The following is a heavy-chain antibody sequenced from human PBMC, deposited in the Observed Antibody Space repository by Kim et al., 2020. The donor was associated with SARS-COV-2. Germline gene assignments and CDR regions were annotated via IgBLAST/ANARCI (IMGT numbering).Heavy chain of an antibody. CDR2: ISYDGSIK. CDR1: GFTFNNYA. CDR3: AKSMAFFWFGKGLSTFDV. J-gene: IGHJ3*01. D-gene: IGHD3-10*01. Sequence: GGSLRLSCGASGFTFNNYAMHWVRQAPGKGLEWVAVISYDGSIKYYADSVKGHFTVSRAWSNNTLYLQMRGIRHEDTALYYCAKSMAFFWFGKGLSTFDV. V-gene: IGHV3-30*18.